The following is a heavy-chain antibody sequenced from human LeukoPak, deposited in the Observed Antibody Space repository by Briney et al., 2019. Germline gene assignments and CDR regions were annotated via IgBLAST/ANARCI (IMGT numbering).Heavy chain of an antibody. CDR2: IIPIFGTA. CDR3: ATFRSYRFDY. D-gene: IGHD1-26*01. CDR1: GGTCSSYA. V-gene: IGHV1-69*05. Sequence: GSSVKVSCKASGGTCSSYAISWVRQAPGQGLEWMGGIIPIFGTANYAQKFQGRVTITTDESTSTAYMELSSLRSEDTAVYYCATFRSYRFDYWGQGTLVTVSS. J-gene: IGHJ4*02.